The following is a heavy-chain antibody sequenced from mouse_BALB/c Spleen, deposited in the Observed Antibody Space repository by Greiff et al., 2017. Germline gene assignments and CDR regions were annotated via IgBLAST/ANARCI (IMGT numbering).Heavy chain of an antibody. V-gene: IGHV5-12-1*01. Sequence: EVQRVESGGGLVKPGGSLKLSCAASGFAFSSYDMSWVRQTPEKRLEWVAYISSGGGSTYYPDTVKGRFTISRDNAKNTLYLQMSSLKSEDTAMYYCARDGLYAMDYWGQGTSVTVSS. D-gene: IGHD2-3*01. CDR2: ISSGGGST. J-gene: IGHJ4*01. CDR3: ARDGLYAMDY. CDR1: GFAFSSYD.